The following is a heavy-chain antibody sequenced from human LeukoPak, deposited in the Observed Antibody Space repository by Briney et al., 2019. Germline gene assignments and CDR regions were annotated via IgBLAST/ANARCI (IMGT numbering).Heavy chain of an antibody. D-gene: IGHD5-12*01. V-gene: IGHV3-53*01. J-gene: IGHJ6*02. Sequence: GGSLRLSCAVSGFTVSSNYMSWVRQAPGKGLEWVSVIYSAGNTNHADSVRGRFTISRDNSKNTLYLQLNSLRAEDTAVYYCARGRYEFSAGMDVWGQGTTVTVSS. CDR2: IYSAGNT. CDR1: GFTVSSNY. CDR3: ARGRYEFSAGMDV.